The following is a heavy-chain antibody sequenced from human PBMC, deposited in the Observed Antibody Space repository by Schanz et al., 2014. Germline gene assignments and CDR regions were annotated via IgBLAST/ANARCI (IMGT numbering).Heavy chain of an antibody. CDR1: GFIFRSFG. J-gene: IGHJ6*03. Sequence: QGQLVESGGGVVQPGKSLRLSCATSGFIFRSFGIHWVRQAPGKGLEWVAVIWSDGTNEYYADSVKGRFTISGDSSKYTVYLQMNSLRADDTAVYYCAKGPCYYYYMDVWGNGTTVTVSS. CDR3: AKGPCYYYYMDV. V-gene: IGHV3-33*06. CDR2: IWSDGTNE.